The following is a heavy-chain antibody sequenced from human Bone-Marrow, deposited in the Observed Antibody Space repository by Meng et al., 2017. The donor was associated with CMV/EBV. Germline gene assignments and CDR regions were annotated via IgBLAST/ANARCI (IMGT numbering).Heavy chain of an antibody. CDR1: GGSISSYY. CDR2: IYYSGST. Sequence: SETLSLTCTVSGGSISSYYWSWIRQPPGKGLEWIGYIYYSGSTNYNPSLKSRVTISVDTSKNQFSLKLSSVTAADTAVYYCARQLGYCSSTSCYNRSYYYYGMDVWAKGPRSPSP. V-gene: IGHV4-59*01. J-gene: IGHJ6*02. CDR3: ARQLGYCSSTSCYNRSYYYYGMDV. D-gene: IGHD2-2*02.